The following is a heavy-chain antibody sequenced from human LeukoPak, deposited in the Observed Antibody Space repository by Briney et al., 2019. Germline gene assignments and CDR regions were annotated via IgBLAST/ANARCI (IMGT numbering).Heavy chain of an antibody. CDR1: GLTFSSYA. D-gene: IGHD3-22*01. V-gene: IGHV3-23*01. J-gene: IGHJ4*02. CDR3: AKGPLNYDSSGYYYYFDY. Sequence: GGSLRLSCAASGLTFSSYAMTWVRQAPGKGLEWVSAISGSGGSTYYADSVKGRFTISRDNSKNTLYLQMNSLRAEDTAVYYCAKGPLNYDSSGYYYYFDYWGQGTLVTVSS. CDR2: ISGSGGST.